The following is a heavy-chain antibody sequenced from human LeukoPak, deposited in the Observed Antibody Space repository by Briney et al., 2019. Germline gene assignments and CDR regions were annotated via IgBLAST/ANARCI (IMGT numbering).Heavy chain of an antibody. V-gene: IGHV4-61*05. CDR2: IYYSGST. CDR3: ARARQLGSFDY. D-gene: IGHD6-13*01. Sequence: SETLSLTCTVSGGSISSSSYYWGWIRQPPGKGLEWIGYIYYSGSTNYNPSLKSRVTISVDTSKNQFSLKLSSVTAADTAVYYCARARQLGSFDYWGQGTLVTVSS. J-gene: IGHJ4*02. CDR1: GGSISSSSYY.